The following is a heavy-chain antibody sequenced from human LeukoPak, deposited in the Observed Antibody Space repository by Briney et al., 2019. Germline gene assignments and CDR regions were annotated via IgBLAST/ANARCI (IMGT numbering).Heavy chain of an antibody. D-gene: IGHD6-13*01. J-gene: IGHJ4*02. CDR2: IYYSVIT. CDR3: ARTATYSSSRGTGPYFDY. CDR1: GVSISSSTYY. V-gene: IGHV4-39*07. Sequence: PSETLSLTCTVSGVSISSSTYYWGWIRQPPGKGLEWIGSIYYSVITYYNPSLESRVTISVDRSKNQFSLKLSSVTAADTAVYYCARTATYSSSRGTGPYFDYWGQGTLVTVSS.